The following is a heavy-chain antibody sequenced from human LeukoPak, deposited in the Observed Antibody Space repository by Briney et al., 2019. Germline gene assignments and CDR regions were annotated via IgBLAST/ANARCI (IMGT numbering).Heavy chain of an antibody. D-gene: IGHD5-18*01. J-gene: IGHJ4*02. CDR2: ISISGNTI. CDR1: GFTFSDYY. Sequence: PGGSLRLSCAASGFTFSDYYMSWIRQAPGKGLEWVSYISISGNTIKYADSVKGRFTISRDNAKNSLYLQMNSLRAEDTAVYYCAGDTAMAWGFDYWGQGTLVTVSS. V-gene: IGHV3-11*01. CDR3: AGDTAMAWGFDY.